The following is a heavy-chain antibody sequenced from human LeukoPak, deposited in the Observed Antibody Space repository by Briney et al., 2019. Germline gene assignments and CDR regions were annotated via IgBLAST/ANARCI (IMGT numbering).Heavy chain of an antibody. J-gene: IGHJ2*01. V-gene: IGHV4-4*07. Sequence: PSETLSLTCLVSGGSITSYNLSWIRLTAGKGLEWIGRIYTSGTTNYNPSFKSRVSVSISKSKNQFSLKVTSVTAADTAVYYCARGWAGSTYGYWYFDLWGRGTLVTVSS. D-gene: IGHD3-10*01. CDR2: IYTSGTT. CDR3: ARGWAGSTYGYWYFDL. CDR1: GGSITSYN.